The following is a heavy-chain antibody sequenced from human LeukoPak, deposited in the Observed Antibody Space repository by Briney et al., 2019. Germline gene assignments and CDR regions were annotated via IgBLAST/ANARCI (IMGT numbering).Heavy chain of an antibody. J-gene: IGHJ4*02. V-gene: IGHV4-59*08. Sequence: SETLSLTCTVSGGSISNYYWSWIRQPPGKGLEWIGHIYSSGSTTYSPSLKSRVSMSADMSKNQFSLKVTSVTAADTAVYYCARHRSDGTYPLDYWGQGALVTVSS. D-gene: IGHD1-26*01. CDR2: IYSSGST. CDR1: GGSISNYY. CDR3: ARHRSDGTYPLDY.